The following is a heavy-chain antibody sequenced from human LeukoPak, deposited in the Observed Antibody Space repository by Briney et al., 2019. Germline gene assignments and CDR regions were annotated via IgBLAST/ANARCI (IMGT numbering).Heavy chain of an antibody. CDR2: IYTSGST. J-gene: IGHJ3*02. D-gene: IGHD3-10*01. V-gene: IGHV4-4*07. Sequence: SETLSLTYTVSGGSISSYYWSWIRQPAGKGLEWIGRIYTSGSTNYNPSLKSRVTMSVDTSKNQFSLKLSSVTAADTAVYYCARVYNIPFSSGIYAFDIWGQGTMVTVSS. CDR1: GGSISSYY. CDR3: ARVYNIPFSSGIYAFDI.